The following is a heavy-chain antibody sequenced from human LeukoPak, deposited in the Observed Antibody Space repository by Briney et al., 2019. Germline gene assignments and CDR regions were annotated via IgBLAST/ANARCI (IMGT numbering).Heavy chain of an antibody. J-gene: IGHJ4*02. D-gene: IGHD6-19*01. CDR3: ARVKWQWLVLDYFDY. CDR1: GFSFSTYW. CDR2: IKQDGSEK. V-gene: IGHV3-7*01. Sequence: GGSLRLSCAASGFSFSTYWMSWVRQAPGKGLEWVANIKQDGSEKYYVDSVKGRFTISRDNAKNSLYLQMNSLRAEDTAVYYCARVKWQWLVLDYFDYWGQGTLVTVSS.